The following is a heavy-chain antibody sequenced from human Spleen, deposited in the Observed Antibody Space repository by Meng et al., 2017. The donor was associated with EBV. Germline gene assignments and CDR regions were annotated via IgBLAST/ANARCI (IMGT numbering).Heavy chain of an antibody. CDR2: INTGGDTI. CDR1: GFIFGDYY. V-gene: IGHV3-11*01. J-gene: IGHJ4*02. Sequence: QVQLVQSWGGLVKPGGSLSISGEASGFIFGDYYMNWIRQAPGKGLEWVSYINTGGDTIHYADSVKGRFTVSRDNAKNSLFLRMNSLRVEDTAVYFCANGDYADFWGQGTLVTVS. CDR3: ANGDYADF. D-gene: IGHD4-17*01.